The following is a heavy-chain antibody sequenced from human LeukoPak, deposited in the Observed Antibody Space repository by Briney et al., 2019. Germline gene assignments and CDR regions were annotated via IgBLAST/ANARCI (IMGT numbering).Heavy chain of an antibody. Sequence: GGSLGLSCAASGFTFSSYGMHWVRQAPGKGLEWVAVISYDGSNKYYADSVKGRFTISRDNSKNTLYLQMNSLRAEDTAVYYCARRGWNDAFDIWGQGTMVTVSS. CDR2: ISYDGSNK. CDR3: ARRGWNDAFDI. V-gene: IGHV3-30*03. CDR1: GFTFSSYG. D-gene: IGHD1-1*01. J-gene: IGHJ3*02.